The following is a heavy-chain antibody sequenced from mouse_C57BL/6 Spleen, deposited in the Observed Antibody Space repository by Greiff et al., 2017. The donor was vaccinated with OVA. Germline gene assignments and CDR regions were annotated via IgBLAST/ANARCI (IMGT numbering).Heavy chain of an antibody. CDR1: GFTFSNYW. D-gene: IGHD1-1*02. CDR3: AGLSYHMGV. V-gene: IGHV6-3*01. J-gene: IGHJ2*01. CDR2: IRLKSDNYAT. Sequence: EVQLVESGGGLVQPGGSMKLSCVASGFTFSNYWMNWVRQSPEKGLEWVAQIRLKSDNYATHYAESVKGRFTISRDDSKSSLYLQMNKLRAEGTEIYYCAGLSYHMGVWGQGTTLTVSS.